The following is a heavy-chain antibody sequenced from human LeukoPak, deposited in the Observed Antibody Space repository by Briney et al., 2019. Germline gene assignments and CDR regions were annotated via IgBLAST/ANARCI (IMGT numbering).Heavy chain of an antibody. Sequence: PSETLSLTCTVSGGSISSYYWSWIRQPPGKGLEWIGYIYYSGSTNYNSSLKSRVTISVDTSKNQFSLKLSSVTAADTAVYYCARLRVGNAPEMYYFDYWGQGTLVTVSS. CDR1: GGSISSYY. CDR3: ARLRVGNAPEMYYFDY. D-gene: IGHD1-1*01. V-gene: IGHV4-59*01. CDR2: IYYSGST. J-gene: IGHJ4*02.